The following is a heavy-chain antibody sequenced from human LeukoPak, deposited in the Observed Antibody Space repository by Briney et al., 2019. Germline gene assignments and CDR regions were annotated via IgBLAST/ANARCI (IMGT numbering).Heavy chain of an antibody. CDR2: ISYDGSNK. CDR3: ARGRAARLNGMDV. CDR1: GFTFSSYA. D-gene: IGHD6-6*01. Sequence: HPGGSLRLSCAASGFTFSSYAMHWVRQAPGKGLEWVAVISYDGSNKYYADSVKGRFTISRDNSKNTLYLQMNSLRAEDTAVYYCARGRAARLNGMDVWGQGTTVTVSS. J-gene: IGHJ6*02. V-gene: IGHV3-30-3*01.